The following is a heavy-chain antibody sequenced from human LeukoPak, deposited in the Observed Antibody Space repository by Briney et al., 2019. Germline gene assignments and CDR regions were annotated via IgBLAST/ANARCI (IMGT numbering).Heavy chain of an antibody. V-gene: IGHV3-7*01. J-gene: IGHJ3*02. CDR3: ARNQWLDFDAFDM. CDR2: IKQDGSEK. Sequence: PGGSLRLSCAASGFTFSSYWMSWVRQAPGKGLEWVANIKQDGSEKYYVDSAKGRFTISRDNAKNSLYLQMNSLRAEDTAVYYCARNQWLDFDAFDMWGQGTMVTVSS. CDR1: GFTFSSYW. D-gene: IGHD6-19*01.